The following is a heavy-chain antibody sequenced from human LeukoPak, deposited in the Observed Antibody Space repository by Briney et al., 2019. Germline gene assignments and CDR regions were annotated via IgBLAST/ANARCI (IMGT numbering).Heavy chain of an antibody. CDR3: AKGAGDTNWFDP. CDR2: TYYRSKWFN. CDR1: GDSVSSNTAA. D-gene: IGHD2-21*01. J-gene: IGHJ5*02. Sequence: QTLSLTCAISGDSVSSNTAAWNWIRQSPSRGLEWLGRTYYRSKWFNHYALSVKSRIIINPDTSKNQFSLHLNSVTPEDTAVYYCAKGAGDTNWFDPWGQGTLVTVSS. V-gene: IGHV6-1*01.